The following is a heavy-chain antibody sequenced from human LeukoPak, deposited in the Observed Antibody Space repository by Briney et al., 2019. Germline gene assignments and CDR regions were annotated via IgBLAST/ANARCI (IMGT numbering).Heavy chain of an antibody. Sequence: GASVKVSCKASGYTFTSYGISWGRQAPGQGLEWMGWISAYHGNTYYAQKLHGRVTLTTDTSTNTAHMEMRSLRSDDTDVYYCARDLYCYDSSGYHDVFDIWGQGTMVTVSS. CDR1: GYTFTSYG. CDR2: ISAYHGNT. CDR3: ARDLYCYDSSGYHDVFDI. J-gene: IGHJ3*02. V-gene: IGHV1-18*01. D-gene: IGHD3-22*01.